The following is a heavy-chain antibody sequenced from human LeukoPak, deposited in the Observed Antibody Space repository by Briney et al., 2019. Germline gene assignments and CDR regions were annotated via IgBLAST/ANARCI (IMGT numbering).Heavy chain of an antibody. J-gene: IGHJ4*02. D-gene: IGHD2-21*01. CDR3: ATYYLPTV. CDR2: ISSSSSTI. V-gene: IGHV3-48*01. Sequence: SGGSLRLSCAASGFTFSNYSMNWVRQAPGKGLEWVSYISSSSSTIKYADSVKGRFTISRDNAMNSLFLQMSSLRAEDTAMYYCATYYLPTVWGQGTLVTVSS. CDR1: GFTFSNYS.